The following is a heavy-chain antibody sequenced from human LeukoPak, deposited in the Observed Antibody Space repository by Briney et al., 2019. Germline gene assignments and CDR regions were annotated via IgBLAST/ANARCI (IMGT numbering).Heavy chain of an antibody. V-gene: IGHV3-11*04. D-gene: IGHD5-18*01. CDR3: ATGVTESSYGILLS. CDR2: ISSSGSTI. J-gene: IGHJ5*02. CDR1: GFTFSDYY. Sequence: GGSLRLSCAASGFTFSDYYMSWIRQAPGKGLEWVSYISSSGSTIYYADSVKGRFTISRDNAKNSLYLQMNSLRAEDTAIYYCATGVTESSYGILLSWGQGSLVTVSS.